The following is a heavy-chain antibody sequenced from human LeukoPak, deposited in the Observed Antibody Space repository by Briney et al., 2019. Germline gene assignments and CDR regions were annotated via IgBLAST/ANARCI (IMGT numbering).Heavy chain of an antibody. CDR1: GAPINSGGHY. J-gene: IGHJ6*03. CDR3: ASALYYYYMDV. CDR2: IHYSGST. Sequence: SETLSLTCSVSGAPINSGGHYWSWIRQHPGKGLEWIGYIHYSGSTSYNPSLKSRVTISLDTSKNHFSLKLSSVTAADTAVYYCASALYYYYMDVWGKGTTVTVS. V-gene: IGHV4-31*03.